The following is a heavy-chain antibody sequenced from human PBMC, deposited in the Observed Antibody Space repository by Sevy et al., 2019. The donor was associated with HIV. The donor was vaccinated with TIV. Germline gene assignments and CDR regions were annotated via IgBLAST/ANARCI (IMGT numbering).Heavy chain of an antibody. CDR3: ARFQSITMVRGVIITDDAFDI. V-gene: IGHV3-30-3*01. D-gene: IGHD3-10*01. CDR2: ISYDGSNK. Sequence: GGSLRLSCAASGFTFSSYAMHWVRQAPGKGLEWVAVISYDGSNKYYADSVKGRFTISRDNSKNTLYLQMNSLRAEDTAVDYCARFQSITMVRGVIITDDAFDIWGQGTMVTVSS. J-gene: IGHJ3*02. CDR1: GFTFSSYA.